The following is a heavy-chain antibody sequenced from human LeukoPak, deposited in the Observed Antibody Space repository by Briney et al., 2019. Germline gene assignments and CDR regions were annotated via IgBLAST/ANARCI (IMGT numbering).Heavy chain of an antibody. CDR2: ISSSSSYI. D-gene: IGHD4-11*01. V-gene: IGHV3-21*01. J-gene: IGHJ4*02. Sequence: GGSLRLSCAASGFTFSTYSMNWVRQAPGKGLEWVSSISSSSSYIYYADSVKGRFTISRDNAKNSLYLQMNSLRAEDTAVYYCAIKYSNYFDYWGQGTLVTVSS. CDR3: AIKYSNYFDY. CDR1: GFTFSTYS.